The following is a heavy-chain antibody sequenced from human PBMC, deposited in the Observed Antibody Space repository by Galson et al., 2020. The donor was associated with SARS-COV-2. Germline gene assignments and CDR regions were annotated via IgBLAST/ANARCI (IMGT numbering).Heavy chain of an antibody. CDR3: ARCIAAAHYWYFDL. D-gene: IGHD6-13*01. CDR2: IYYSGST. Sequence: SETLSLTCTVSGGSISSGGYYWSWIRQHPGKGLEWIGYIYYSGSTYYNPSLKSRVTISVDTSKNQFSLKLSSVTAADTAVYYCARCIAAAHYWYFDLWGRGTLVTVSS. CDR1: GGSISSGGYY. J-gene: IGHJ2*01. V-gene: IGHV4-31*03.